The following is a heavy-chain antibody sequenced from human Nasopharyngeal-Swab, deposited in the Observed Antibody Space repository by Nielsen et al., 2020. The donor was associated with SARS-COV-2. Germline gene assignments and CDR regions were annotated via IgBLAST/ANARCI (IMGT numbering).Heavy chain of an antibody. CDR2: IYYNGNT. V-gene: IGHV4-39*01. D-gene: IGHD6-13*01. CDR3: VRSSSWYYFDY. CDR1: GDSIAYSTFY. J-gene: IGHJ4*02. Sequence: SETLSPTRTVSGDSIAYSTFYWGWIRQPPGKGLEWIGNIYYNGNTYQNPSLKSRLTISVDKSKNQFSLQLSSVTAADTAVYYCVRSSSWYYFDYWAQGTQVTVSS.